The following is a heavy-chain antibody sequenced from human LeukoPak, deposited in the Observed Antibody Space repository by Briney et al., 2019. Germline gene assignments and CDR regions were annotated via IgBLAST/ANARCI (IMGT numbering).Heavy chain of an antibody. V-gene: IGHV1-18*01. J-gene: IGHJ6*03. CDR2: IATYNGKT. Sequence: ASVKVSCKASGYAFDLYGIAWVRQAPGQGLEWMGWIATYNGKTDYAQNLQGRVTMTTDLSTGTAYMELRSLRSDDTAVYYCARVYNSYYYYMDVWGKGTPVTVSS. D-gene: IGHD1-14*01. CDR3: ARVYNSYYYYMDV. CDR1: GYAFDLYG.